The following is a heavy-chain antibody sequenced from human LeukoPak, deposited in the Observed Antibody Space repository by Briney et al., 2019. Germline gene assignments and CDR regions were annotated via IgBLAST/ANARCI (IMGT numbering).Heavy chain of an antibody. CDR3: ARAIVVVPAAIESYYYYGMDV. V-gene: IGHV4-34*01. Sequence: SETLSLTCAVYGGPFSGYYWSWIRQPPGKGLEWIGEINHSGSTNYNPSLKSRVTISVDTSKNQFSLKLSSVTAAGTAVYYCARAIVVVPAAIESYYYYGMDVWGQGTTVTVSS. CDR2: INHSGST. CDR1: GGPFSGYY. D-gene: IGHD2-2*02. J-gene: IGHJ6*02.